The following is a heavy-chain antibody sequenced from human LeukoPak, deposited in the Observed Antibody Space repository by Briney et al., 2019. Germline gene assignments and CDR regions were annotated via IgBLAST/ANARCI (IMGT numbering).Heavy chain of an antibody. V-gene: IGHV3-30*02. J-gene: IGHJ4*02. D-gene: IGHD4-17*01. CDR1: GFSFSSFG. Sequence: LSLTCAASGFSFSSFGMHWVRQAPGKGLDWVAFIRHDGSKKYYADSVKGRFTISRDNSKNTLYLQMNSLRAEDTAVYYCAKDLGVTTRKGVWDYWGQGTLVTVSS. CDR3: AKDLGVTTRKGVWDY. CDR2: IRHDGSKK.